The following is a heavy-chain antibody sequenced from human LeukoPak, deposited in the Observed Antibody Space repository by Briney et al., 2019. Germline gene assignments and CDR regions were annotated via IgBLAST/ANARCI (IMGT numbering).Heavy chain of an antibody. V-gene: IGHV4-59*01. Sequence: SETLSLTCTVSGGSISSYYWSWIRQPPGKGLEWIGYIYYSGSTNYNPSLKSRVTISVDTSKNQFSLKLSSVTAADTAVYYCARLDYGGNSVPHDAFDIWGQGTMVTVSS. J-gene: IGHJ3*02. CDR3: ARLDYGGNSVPHDAFDI. CDR2: IYYSGST. CDR1: GGSISSYY. D-gene: IGHD4-23*01.